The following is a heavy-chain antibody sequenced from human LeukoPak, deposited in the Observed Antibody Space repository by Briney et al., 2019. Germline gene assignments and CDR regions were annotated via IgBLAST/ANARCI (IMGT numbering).Heavy chain of an antibody. CDR3: AKWNDFWSGYAYDWFDP. V-gene: IGHV3-33*06. Sequence: PGGSLRLSCAASGFTFSRYGMHWVRQAPGKGLEWVAIIWYDGSNKYYADSVKGRFTISRDNSKNTLYLQMNSLRAEDTAVYYCAKWNDFWSGYAYDWFDPWGQGTLVTVSS. J-gene: IGHJ5*02. D-gene: IGHD3-3*01. CDR2: IWYDGSNK. CDR1: GFTFSRYG.